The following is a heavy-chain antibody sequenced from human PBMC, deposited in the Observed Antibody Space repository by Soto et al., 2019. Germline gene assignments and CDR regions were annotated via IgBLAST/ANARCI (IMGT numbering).Heavy chain of an antibody. CDR2: IYYSGST. J-gene: IGHJ5*02. CDR1: GGSISSGGYY. Sequence: QVQLQESGPGLVKPSQTLSLTCTVSGGSISSGGYYWSWIRQHPGKGLEWIGYIYYSGSTYYNPSLKSRVTILVDTSKNQFSLKLSSVTAADTAVYYCARYCSSTSCSGWFDPWGQGTLVTVSS. D-gene: IGHD2-2*01. CDR3: ARYCSSTSCSGWFDP. V-gene: IGHV4-31*03.